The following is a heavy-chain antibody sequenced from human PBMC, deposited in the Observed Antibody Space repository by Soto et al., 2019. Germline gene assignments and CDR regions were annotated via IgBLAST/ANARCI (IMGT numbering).Heavy chain of an antibody. J-gene: IGHJ1*01. V-gene: IGHV1-69*12. Sequence: QVQLVQSGAEVKKPGSSVKVSCKASGGTFSSYAISWVRQAPGQGLEWMGGIIPIFGTANYAQKFQGRVTINAXXSXSXXYMELSSLRSEDTAVYYCARAATSARASPAEYFQHWGQGTLVTVSS. CDR1: GGTFSSYA. D-gene: IGHD5-12*01. CDR2: IIPIFGTA. CDR3: ARAATSARASPAEYFQH.